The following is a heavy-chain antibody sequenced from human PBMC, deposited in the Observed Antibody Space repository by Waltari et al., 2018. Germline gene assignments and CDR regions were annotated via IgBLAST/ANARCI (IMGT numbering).Heavy chain of an antibody. V-gene: IGHV4-34*01. J-gene: IGHJ4*02. CDR3: ARAVVGATSPFDY. Sequence: QVQLQESGPGLLKPSETLSLTCAVYGGSFSGYYWSWIRQPPGKGLEWIGEINHSGSTNYNPSLKSRVTISVDTSKNQFSLKLSSVTAADTAVYYCARAVVGATSPFDYWGQGTLVTVSS. D-gene: IGHD1-26*01. CDR1: GGSFSGYY. CDR2: INHSGST.